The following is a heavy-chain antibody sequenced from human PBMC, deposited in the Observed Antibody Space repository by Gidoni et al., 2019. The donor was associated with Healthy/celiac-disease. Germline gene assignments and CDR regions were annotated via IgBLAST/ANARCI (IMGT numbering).Heavy chain of an antibody. D-gene: IGHD3-9*01. CDR1: GYTFTSYG. V-gene: IGHV1-18*01. Sequence: QVQLVQSGAEVKKPGASVKVSCQASGYTFTSYGISWVRQAPGQGLEWMGWISAYNGNTNYAQKLQGRVTMTTDTSTSTAYMELRSLRSDDTAVYYCARVGRLLRYFDWLLPFDYWGQGTLVTVSS. J-gene: IGHJ4*02. CDR3: ARVGRLLRYFDWLLPFDY. CDR2: ISAYNGNT.